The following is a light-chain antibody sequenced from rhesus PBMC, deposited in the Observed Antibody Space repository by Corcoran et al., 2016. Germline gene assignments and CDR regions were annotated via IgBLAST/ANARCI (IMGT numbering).Light chain of an antibody. CDR3: CSIVGSNMYI. CDR2: DVP. J-gene: IGLJ1*01. CDR1: SSDIGGYNY. V-gene: IGLV2-32*02. Sequence: QAALTQPRSVSVSPEPSVTISCTGTSSDIGGYNYVSWYQQHPGTAPKLMIYDVPTRPSGVFDRFSGSKSGHTASLSISGLQAEDEADYYCCSIVGSNMYIFGSGTRLTV.